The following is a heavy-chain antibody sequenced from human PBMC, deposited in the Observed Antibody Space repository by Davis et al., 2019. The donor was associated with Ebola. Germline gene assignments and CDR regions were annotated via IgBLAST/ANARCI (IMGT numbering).Heavy chain of an antibody. CDR1: GFTFSSYG. J-gene: IGHJ4*02. CDR2: ISYDGSNK. CDR3: ARDMSMTTANSFDY. D-gene: IGHD4-11*01. V-gene: IGHV3-30*03. Sequence: GGSLRLSCAASGFTFSSYGMHWVRQAPGKGLEWVAVISYDGSNKYYADSVKGRFTISRDNSKNTLYLQMNSLRAEDTAVYYCARDMSMTTANSFDYWGQGTLVTVSS.